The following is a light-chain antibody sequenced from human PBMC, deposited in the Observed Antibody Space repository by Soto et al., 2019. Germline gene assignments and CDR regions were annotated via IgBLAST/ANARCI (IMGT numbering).Light chain of an antibody. CDR1: SSDVGGYAY. Sequence: QSVLTQPASVSGSPGQSITISCTGTSSDVGGYAYVSWYQQHPGKAPKLMISEVSNRPSGVSNRFSGSKSGNTASLTISGLQAEDEADYYCSSYTSSSTLGYVFGTGTKVTVL. V-gene: IGLV2-14*01. CDR3: SSYTSSSTLGYV. CDR2: EVS. J-gene: IGLJ1*01.